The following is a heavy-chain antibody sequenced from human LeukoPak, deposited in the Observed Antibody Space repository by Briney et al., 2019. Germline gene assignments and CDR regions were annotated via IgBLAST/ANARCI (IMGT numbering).Heavy chain of an antibody. J-gene: IGHJ4*02. V-gene: IGHV3-23*01. CDR1: GFTLSNYG. D-gene: IGHD3/OR15-3a*01. CDR3: AKRGVVIRVILVGFHKEAYYFES. CDR2: ISGSGGST. Sequence: GGSLRLSCVVSGFTLSNYGMTWIRRAPGKGLEWVAGISGSGGSTNYADSVKGRFTISRDNSRNTLYLQMHSLRAEDTAFYFCAKRGVVIRVILVGFHKEAYYFESWGQGALVTVSS.